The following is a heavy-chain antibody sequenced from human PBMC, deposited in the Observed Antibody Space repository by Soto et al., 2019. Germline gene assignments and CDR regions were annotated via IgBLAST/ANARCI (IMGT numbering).Heavy chain of an antibody. Sequence: SETLSLTCTVSGGSISSGGYFWTWIRQHPGKGLEWIGYIYHSGSTYYNPSLKSRVTISVDTSKNQFSLKLSSVTAADTAVYYCARAFPSGSYYYGMDVWGQGTTVTVS. J-gene: IGHJ6*02. CDR1: GGSISSGGYF. D-gene: IGHD1-26*01. V-gene: IGHV4-31*03. CDR3: ARAFPSGSYYYGMDV. CDR2: IYHSGST.